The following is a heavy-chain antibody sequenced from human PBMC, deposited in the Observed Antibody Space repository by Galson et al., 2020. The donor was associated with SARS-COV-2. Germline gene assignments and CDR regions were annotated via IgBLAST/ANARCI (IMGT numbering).Heavy chain of an antibody. CDR1: GFTFDDYA. D-gene: IGHD3-22*01. CDR3: AKLSLDYYDSSGLDY. V-gene: IGHV3-9*01. Sequence: GGSLRLSCAASGFTFDDYAMHWVRQAPGKGLEWVSGISWNSGSIGYADSVKGRFTISRDNAKNSLYLQMNSLRAEDTALYYCAKLSLDYYDSSGLDYWGQGTLVTVSS. CDR2: ISWNSGSI. J-gene: IGHJ4*02.